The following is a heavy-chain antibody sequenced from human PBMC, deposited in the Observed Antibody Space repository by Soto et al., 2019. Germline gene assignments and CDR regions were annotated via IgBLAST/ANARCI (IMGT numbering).Heavy chain of an antibody. CDR1: GGTFRNHG. CDR3: AREGSGYNL. V-gene: IGHV1-69*13. Sequence: SVKVSCKASGGTFRNHGISWVRQAPGQGLEWMGGIIPVFGRPNYAQRFRGRLTITADESTNTVYLELIDLRSEDTAVYYCAREGSGYNLWGQGTQVTVSS. CDR2: IIPVFGRP. D-gene: IGHD5-12*01. J-gene: IGHJ1*01.